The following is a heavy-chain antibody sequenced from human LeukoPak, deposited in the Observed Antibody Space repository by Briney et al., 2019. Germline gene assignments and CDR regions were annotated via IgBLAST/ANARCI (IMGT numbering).Heavy chain of an antibody. J-gene: IGHJ4*02. CDR1: GFTFSSSS. CDR2: ISTSGGDI. CDR3: ARGDHLTGFDY. Sequence: PGGSLRLSCEASGFTFSSSSMNWVRQAPGKGVEWVSSISTSGGDIFLADSLKGRFTISRDNAKNSLYLQMNGLRAEDTAVFFCARGDHLTGFDYWGQGTLVTVSS. D-gene: IGHD3-9*01. V-gene: IGHV3-21*01.